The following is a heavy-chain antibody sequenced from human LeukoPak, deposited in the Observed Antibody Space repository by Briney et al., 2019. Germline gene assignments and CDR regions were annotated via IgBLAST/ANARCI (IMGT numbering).Heavy chain of an antibody. D-gene: IGHD3-22*01. CDR3: ARDCRDYYDSTVPSIWFDP. CDR2: IIPIFGTA. V-gene: IGHV1-69*13. CDR1: VGTFSSYA. Sequence: SVPVSFMSSVGTFSSYAISWVRQAPGQGLEWMGGIIPIFGTANYAQKFQGRVTITADESTSTAYMELSSQRSEDTAVYCYARDCRDYYDSTVPSIWFDPWGQGTLVTVSS. J-gene: IGHJ5*02.